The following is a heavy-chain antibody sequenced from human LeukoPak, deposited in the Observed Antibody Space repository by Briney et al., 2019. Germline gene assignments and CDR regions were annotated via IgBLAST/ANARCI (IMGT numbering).Heavy chain of an antibody. D-gene: IGHD2-15*01. CDR1: GFTVSSNY. Sequence: GSLRLSCAASGFTVSSNYMSWVRQPPGKGLEWIGSIYYSGSTYYNPSLKSRVTISVDTSKNQFSLKLSSVTAADTAVYYCARDAVVPPAYWGQGTLVTVSS. CDR2: IYYSGST. V-gene: IGHV4-39*07. J-gene: IGHJ4*02. CDR3: ARDAVVPPAY.